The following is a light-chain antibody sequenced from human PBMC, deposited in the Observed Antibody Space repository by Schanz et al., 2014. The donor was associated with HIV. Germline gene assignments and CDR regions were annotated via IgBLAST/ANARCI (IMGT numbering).Light chain of an antibody. Sequence: DIQMTQSPSSLSASVGDRVTITCRASQNITDHLTWYQHKPGRPPKLLIYAATVLHPGVPSRFSGSGSGTEFTLTISSLQPDDFATYYCQQYNNYSGTFGQGTKVEIK. V-gene: IGKV1-5*01. CDR3: QQYNNYSGT. CDR1: QNITDH. CDR2: AAT. J-gene: IGKJ1*01.